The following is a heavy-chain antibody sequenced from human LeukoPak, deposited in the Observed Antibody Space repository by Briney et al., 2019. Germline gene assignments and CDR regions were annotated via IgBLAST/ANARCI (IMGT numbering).Heavy chain of an antibody. CDR2: INTDGSST. Sequence: GGSLRLSCAASGFTFSSYWMHWVRQAPGKGLVWVSRINTDGSSTSYADSVKGRFTFSRDNAKNTLYLQMNSLRAEDTAVYYCASFEGLRPYWGQGTLVTVSS. J-gene: IGHJ4*02. V-gene: IGHV3-74*01. CDR1: GFTFSSYW. D-gene: IGHD5-12*01. CDR3: ASFEGLRPY.